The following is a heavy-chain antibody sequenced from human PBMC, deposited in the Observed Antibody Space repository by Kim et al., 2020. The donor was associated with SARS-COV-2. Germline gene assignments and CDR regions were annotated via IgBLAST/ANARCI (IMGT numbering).Heavy chain of an antibody. D-gene: IGHD2-21*02. J-gene: IGHJ4*02. V-gene: IGHV3-30-3*01. CDR3: ARSPRDHGPSLFDY. Sequence: GGSLRLSCAASGFTFSSYAMHWVRQAPGKGLEWVAVISYDGSNKYYADSVKGRFTISRDNSKNTLYLQMNSLRAEDTAVYYCARSPRDHGPSLFDYWGQGTLVTVSS. CDR1: GFTFSSYA. CDR2: ISYDGSNK.